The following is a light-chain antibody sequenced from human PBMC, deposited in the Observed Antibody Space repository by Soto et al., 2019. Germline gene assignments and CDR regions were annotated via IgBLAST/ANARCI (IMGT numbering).Light chain of an antibody. CDR2: GAS. CDR3: QQYYSYPRT. CDR1: QSVSNN. J-gene: IGKJ1*01. Sequence: ELVLTQSPGTLSLSPGESATLSCRASQSVSNNYLAWYQQKPGQAPRLLIYGASTRATGIPARFSGSGSGTEFTLTISCLQSEEFATYYCQQYYSYPRTFGQGTKVDIK. V-gene: IGKV3-15*01.